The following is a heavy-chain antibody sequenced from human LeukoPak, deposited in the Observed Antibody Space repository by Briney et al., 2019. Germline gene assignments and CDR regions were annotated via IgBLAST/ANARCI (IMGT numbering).Heavy chain of an antibody. CDR1: GGSISSSNW. V-gene: IGHV4-4*02. D-gene: IGHD5-12*01. CDR3: ARKYSGYDYGEYYYYMDV. Sequence: PSETLSLTCAVSGGSISSSNWWSWVRQPPGKGLERIGEIYHSGSTNYNPSLKSRVTISVDKSKNQFSLKVNSVTAADTAVYYCARKYSGYDYGEYYYYMDVWGKGTTVTVSS. J-gene: IGHJ6*03. CDR2: IYHSGST.